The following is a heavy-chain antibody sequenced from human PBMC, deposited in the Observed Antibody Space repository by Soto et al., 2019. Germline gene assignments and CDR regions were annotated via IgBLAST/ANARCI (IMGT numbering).Heavy chain of an antibody. CDR3: ARVPAVAGRGDY. J-gene: IGHJ4*02. CDR2: IYSGGST. Sequence: GGSLRLSCAASGFTVSSNYMSWVRQAPGKGLEWVSVIYSGGSTYYADSVKGRFTISRDNSKNTLYLQMNSLRAEDTAVYCCARVPAVAGRGDYWGQGTLVTVSS. V-gene: IGHV3-66*01. D-gene: IGHD6-19*01. CDR1: GFTVSSNY.